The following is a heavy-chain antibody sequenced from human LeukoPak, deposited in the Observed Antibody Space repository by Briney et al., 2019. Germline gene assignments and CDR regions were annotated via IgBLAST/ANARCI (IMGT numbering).Heavy chain of an antibody. V-gene: IGHV4-34*01. CDR2: INHSGST. D-gene: IGHD1-1*01. J-gene: IGHJ6*02. CDR1: GGSFSGYY. CDR3: ARANLEYYYYGMDV. Sequence: ETLSLTCAVYGGSFSGYYWSWIRQPPGKGLEWIGEINHSGSTNYNPSLKSRVTISVDTSKNQFSLKLSSVTAADTAVYYCARANLEYYYYGMDVWGQGTTVTVSS.